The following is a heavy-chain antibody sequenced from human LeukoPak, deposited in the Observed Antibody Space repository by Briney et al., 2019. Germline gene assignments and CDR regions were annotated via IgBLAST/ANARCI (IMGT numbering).Heavy chain of an antibody. CDR1: GGSFSGYY. CDR2: INHSGST. D-gene: IGHD2-15*01. V-gene: IGHV4-34*01. J-gene: IGHJ6*03. Sequence: SETLSLTCAVYGGSFSGYYWSWIRQPPGKGLEWIGEINHSGSTYYNPSLKSRVTISVDTSKNQFSLKLSSVTAADTAVYYCARGYCSGGSCRHYYYYYYMDVWGKGTTVTISS. CDR3: ARGYCSGGSCRHYYYYYYMDV.